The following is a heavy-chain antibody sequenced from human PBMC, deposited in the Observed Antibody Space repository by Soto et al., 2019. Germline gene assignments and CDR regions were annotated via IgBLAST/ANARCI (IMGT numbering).Heavy chain of an antibody. Sequence: QVQLVESGGGVVQPGGSLRLSCAASGFTFSSYGMHWVRQAPGKGLEWVAVISFDGSNKYYADSVKGRFTISRDSSKNTLDQQMNSLTDENTAVYYCAKDRTYGSAHIRLYYYGMDVWGQGTTVTVSS. CDR1: GFTFSSYG. CDR3: AKDRTYGSAHIRLYYYGMDV. D-gene: IGHD3-10*01. J-gene: IGHJ6*02. CDR2: ISFDGSNK. V-gene: IGHV3-30*18.